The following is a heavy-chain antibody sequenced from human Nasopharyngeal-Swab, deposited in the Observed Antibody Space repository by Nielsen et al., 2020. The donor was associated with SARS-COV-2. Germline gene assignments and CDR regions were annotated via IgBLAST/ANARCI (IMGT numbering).Heavy chain of an antibody. Sequence: WIRQPLGKGLEWIGYIYYSGSTNYNPSLKSRVTISVDTSKNQFSLKLSSVTAADTAVYYCARDLNPNSSGWLPYYYYGMDVWGQGTTVTVSS. CDR3: ARDLNPNSSGWLPYYYYGMDV. D-gene: IGHD6-19*01. J-gene: IGHJ6*02. V-gene: IGHV4-59*01. CDR2: IYYSGST.